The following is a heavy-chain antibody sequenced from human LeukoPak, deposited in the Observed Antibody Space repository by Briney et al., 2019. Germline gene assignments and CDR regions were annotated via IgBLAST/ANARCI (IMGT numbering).Heavy chain of an antibody. CDR1: GGSFSGYY. Sequence: PSETLSLTCAVYGGSFSGYYWSWIRQPPGKGLEWIGEINHSGSTNYNPSLKSRVTISVDTSKNQFSLELSSVTAADTAVYYCARGGLPADPFDYWGQGTLVTVSS. CDR3: ARGGLPADPFDY. V-gene: IGHV4-34*01. CDR2: INHSGST. J-gene: IGHJ4*02. D-gene: IGHD2-2*01.